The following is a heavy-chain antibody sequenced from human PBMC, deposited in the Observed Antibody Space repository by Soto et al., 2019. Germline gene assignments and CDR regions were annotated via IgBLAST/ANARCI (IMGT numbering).Heavy chain of an antibody. J-gene: IGHJ4*02. CDR1: GFTFSSYW. CDR3: ARETGYSSGWRQDY. D-gene: IGHD6-19*01. CDR2: INSDGSSI. Sequence: GGSLRLSCAASGFTFSSYWMHWVRQAPGKGLVWVSRINSDGSSISYADSVRGRFTISRDNAKNTLYLQMNSLRVEDTAVYYCARETGYSSGWRQDYWGQGTLVTVSS. V-gene: IGHV3-74*01.